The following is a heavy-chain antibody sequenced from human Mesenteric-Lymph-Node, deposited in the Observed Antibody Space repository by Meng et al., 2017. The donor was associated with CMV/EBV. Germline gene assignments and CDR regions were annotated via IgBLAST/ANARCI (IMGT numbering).Heavy chain of an antibody. CDR2: TYYRAKWYN. CDR1: SNSSAA. D-gene: IGHD1-26*01. J-gene: IGHJ4*02. Sequence: SNSSAAWNWIRQSPSRGLEWLGRTYYRAKWYNEYAVFMKSRITINPDTSKNHFSLHLTSVTPEDTAVYYCARGVGYSSIYYYWDFDYWGQGTLVTVSS. CDR3: ARGVGYSSIYYYWDFDY. V-gene: IGHV6-1*01.